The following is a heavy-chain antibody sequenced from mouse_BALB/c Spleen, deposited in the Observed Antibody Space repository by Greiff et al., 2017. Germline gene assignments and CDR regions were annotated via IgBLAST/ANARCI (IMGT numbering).Heavy chain of an antibody. Sequence: EVHLVESGGDLVKPGGSLKLSCAASGFTFSSYGMSWVRQTPDKRLEWVATISSGGSYTYYPDSVKGRFTISRANAKNPLYLQMSSLKSEDTAMYYCARRYDYGGGHNWGQGTSVTVSA. J-gene: IGHJ4*01. CDR1: GFTFSSYG. CDR3: ARRYDYGGGHN. V-gene: IGHV5-6*01. D-gene: IGHD2-4*01. CDR2: ISSGGSYT.